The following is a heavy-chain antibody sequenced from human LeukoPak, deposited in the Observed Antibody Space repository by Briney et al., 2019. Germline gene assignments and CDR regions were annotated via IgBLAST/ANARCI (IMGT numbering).Heavy chain of an antibody. CDR2: ISGSGGST. CDR1: GFTFSSYA. J-gene: IGHJ4*02. V-gene: IGHV3-23*01. Sequence: GGSLRLSCAASGFTFSSYAMSWVRQAPGTGLEWVSAISGSGGSTYYADSVKGRFTISRDNSKNTLYLQMTSLRAEDTAVYYCAKQMGYGGSQQGYYFDYWGQGTLVTVSS. CDR3: AKQMGYGGSQQGYYFDY. D-gene: IGHD1-26*01.